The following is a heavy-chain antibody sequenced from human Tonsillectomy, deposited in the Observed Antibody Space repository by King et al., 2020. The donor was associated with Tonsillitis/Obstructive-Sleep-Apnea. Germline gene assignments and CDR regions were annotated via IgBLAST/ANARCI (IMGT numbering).Heavy chain of an antibody. CDR3: AXXKSIXXAAXXI. V-gene: IGHV3-9*01. Sequence: VQLVESXGGLVQPGRSLRLSCAASGFTFDDYAMXWVRQAPGKGLEWVSGISWDSGSIGYADSVKGRFTISRDNAKNSLYLQMNSLRAEDTALYYCAXXKSIXXAAXXIWGXXTMVTVS. D-gene: IGHD3-10*01. CDR2: ISWDSGSI. CDR1: GFTFDDYA. J-gene: IGHJ3*02.